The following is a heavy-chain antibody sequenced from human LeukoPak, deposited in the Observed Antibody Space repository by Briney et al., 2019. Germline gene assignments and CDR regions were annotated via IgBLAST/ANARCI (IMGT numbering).Heavy chain of an antibody. Sequence: ASVRVSFKDSVCTFRSYACCWVRQTRGQTLEWVGRIVPIHGIGNYAQKFQGRVTITADKSTSTAYMELSSPTYEDTAVYYCERELSDYAMVRGVTSPYYFDYWGQGTLVTVSS. CDR1: VCTFRSYA. D-gene: IGHD3-10*01. J-gene: IGHJ4*02. CDR2: IVPIHGIG. V-gene: IGHV1-69*04. CDR3: ERELSDYAMVRGVTSPYYFDY.